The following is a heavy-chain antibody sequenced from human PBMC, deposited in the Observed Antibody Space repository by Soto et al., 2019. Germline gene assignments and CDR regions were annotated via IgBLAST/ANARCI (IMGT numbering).Heavy chain of an antibody. J-gene: IGHJ5*02. Sequence: LSLTCTVYGGSISSSSYYWGWIRQPPGKGLEWIGSIYYSGSTYYNPSLKSRVTISVDTSKNQFSLKLSSVTAADTAVYYCARDIAVAGTSHNWFDPWGQGTLATVSS. CDR3: ARDIAVAGTSHNWFDP. CDR1: GGSISSSSYY. D-gene: IGHD6-19*01. V-gene: IGHV4-39*01. CDR2: IYYSGST.